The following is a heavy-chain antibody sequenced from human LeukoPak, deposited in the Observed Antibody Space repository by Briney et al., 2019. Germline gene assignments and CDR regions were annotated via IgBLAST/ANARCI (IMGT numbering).Heavy chain of an antibody. V-gene: IGHV4-4*02. CDR2: IYHSGST. Sequence: PSGTLSLTCAVSGGSISSSNWWSWVRQPPGKGLEWIGEIYHSGSTNYNPSLKSRVTISVDKSKNQFSLKLSSVTAADTAVYYCASLGTIAAVWSEVDYWGQGTLVTVSS. D-gene: IGHD6-13*01. CDR1: GGSISSSNW. J-gene: IGHJ4*02. CDR3: ASLGTIAAVWSEVDY.